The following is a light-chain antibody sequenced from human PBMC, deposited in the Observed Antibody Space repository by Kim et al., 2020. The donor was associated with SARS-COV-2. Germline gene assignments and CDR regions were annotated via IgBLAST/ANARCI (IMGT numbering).Light chain of an antibody. CDR2: DAS. V-gene: IGKV3-15*01. Sequence: ETVMTQSPATLSASPGEGATLSCRASQSVNSNLAWYQQKPGQAPRLLIYDASSRATGIPARFSGGGSGTDFTLAISSLQSEDFAVYYCLQYNNWPWTFGQGTKVDIK. J-gene: IGKJ1*01. CDR1: QSVNSN. CDR3: LQYNNWPWT.